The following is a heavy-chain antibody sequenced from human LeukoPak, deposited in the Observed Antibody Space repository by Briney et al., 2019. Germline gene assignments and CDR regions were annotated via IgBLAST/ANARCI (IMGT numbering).Heavy chain of an antibody. D-gene: IGHD6-13*01. CDR1: GYTFTGYY. V-gene: IGHV1-2*02. Sequence: ASVKVSFKASGYTFTGYYMHWVRQAPGQGLEWMGWINPNNGGTNYAQRFQGRVTMTRDTSITTAYMELSRLTFDDTAVYYCAPTSNWYYFDYWGQGTLVTVSS. CDR3: APTSNWYYFDY. CDR2: INPNNGGT. J-gene: IGHJ4*02.